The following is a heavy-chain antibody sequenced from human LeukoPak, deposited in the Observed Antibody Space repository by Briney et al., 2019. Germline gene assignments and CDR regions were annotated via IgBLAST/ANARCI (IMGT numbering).Heavy chain of an antibody. Sequence: ASVKVSCKASGYTFTGYYIQWVRQAPGQGLEWMGWISAYNGNTNYAQKLQGRVTMTTDTSTSTAYMELRSLRSDDTAVYYCARDTIFSYYYYRDVWGKGTTVTISS. CDR3: ARDTIFSYYYYRDV. CDR1: GYTFTGYY. J-gene: IGHJ6*03. CDR2: ISAYNGNT. V-gene: IGHV1-18*04. D-gene: IGHD3-9*01.